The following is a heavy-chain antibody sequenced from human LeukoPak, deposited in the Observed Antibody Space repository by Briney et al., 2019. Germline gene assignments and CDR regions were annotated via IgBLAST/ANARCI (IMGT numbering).Heavy chain of an antibody. V-gene: IGHV4-28*05. CDR2: IYYTGSI. J-gene: IGHJ4*02. CDR3: ARKTDAKSYYPD. Sequence: SSETLSLTCSVSGSSIASRNWWGWIRQPPGKGLEWIGYIYYTGSIYYNPSLKRRVTMSVDTSKNQFSLRLSSVTAVDTAVYYCARKTDAKSYYPDWGQGTLVTVSS. D-gene: IGHD3-10*01. CDR1: GSSIASRNW.